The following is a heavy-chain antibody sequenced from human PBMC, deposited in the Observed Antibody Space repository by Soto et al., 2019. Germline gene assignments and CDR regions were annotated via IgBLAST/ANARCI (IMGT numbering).Heavy chain of an antibody. Sequence: LRLSCEASGFSFSRYGMHWVRQAPGMGLEWVAVISWDGLAQYYADSVKGRFTISRDNSQSTLYLQMNSLRTEDTAIYYCAKETIHVDGPNYFDYWGQGALVTVSS. D-gene: IGHD2-2*02. CDR1: GFSFSRYG. CDR2: ISWDGLAQ. V-gene: IGHV3-30*18. J-gene: IGHJ4*02. CDR3: AKETIHVDGPNYFDY.